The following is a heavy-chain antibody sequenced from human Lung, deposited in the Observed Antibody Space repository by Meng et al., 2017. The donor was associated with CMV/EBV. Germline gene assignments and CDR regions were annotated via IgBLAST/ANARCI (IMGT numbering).Heavy chain of an antibody. CDR1: GASVSSCSYY. CDR3: TRNYDR. D-gene: IGHD5-24*01. J-gene: IGHJ5*02. Sequence: PLSLTCTVCGASVSSCSYYWSWFRQPPGRGLEWIGYFFNTGSTNYNPSLKSRVTISVDTSTNQFSLRLSSVTTADTAVYYCTRNYDRWGQGTLVTVSS. CDR2: FFNTGST. V-gene: IGHV4-61*01.